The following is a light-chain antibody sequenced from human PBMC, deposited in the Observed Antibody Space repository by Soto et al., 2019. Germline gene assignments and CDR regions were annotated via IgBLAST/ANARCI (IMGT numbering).Light chain of an antibody. CDR3: QHYNNWLGA. Sequence: EIVLTQSPGTLSLSPGERATLSCRASQSVSNNYLAWYQQKPGQAPRLLIYGASNRATGIPDRFSGSGSGTDFTLTISRLEPEDFAVYYCQHYNNWLGAFGGGTKVDIK. CDR1: QSVSNNY. J-gene: IGKJ4*01. CDR2: GAS. V-gene: IGKV3-20*01.